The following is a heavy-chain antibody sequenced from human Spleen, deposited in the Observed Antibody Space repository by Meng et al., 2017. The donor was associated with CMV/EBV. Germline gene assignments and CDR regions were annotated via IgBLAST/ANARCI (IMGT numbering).Heavy chain of an antibody. CDR2: VYWNDDK. D-gene: IGHD5-12*01. V-gene: IGHV2-5*01. J-gene: IGHJ4*02. CDR1: LRTAGVG. Sequence: LRTAGVGVGWSRQPPGKAPEWLALVYWNDDKRYNPSLESRVTITKDTSNNQVVLKMTNMDPIDTATYFCAHSNYKRKSSYGFPLFDSWGQGSLVTVSS. CDR3: AHSNYKRKSSYGFPLFDS.